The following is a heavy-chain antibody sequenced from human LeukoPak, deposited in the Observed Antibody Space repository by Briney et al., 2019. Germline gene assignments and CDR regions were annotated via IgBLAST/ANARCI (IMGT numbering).Heavy chain of an antibody. J-gene: IGHJ5*02. CDR1: GYTFTSYD. CDR2: MNPNSGNT. D-gene: IGHD3-22*01. V-gene: IGHV1-8*01. CDR3: VRYYDSSGLRWFDP. Sequence: ASVKVSCKASGYTFTSYDINWVRQATGQGLEWMGWMNPNSGNTGYSQKFQGRVTMTRNTSISTDYMELSSLRSEDTAVYYCVRYYDSSGLRWFDPWGQGTLVTVSS.